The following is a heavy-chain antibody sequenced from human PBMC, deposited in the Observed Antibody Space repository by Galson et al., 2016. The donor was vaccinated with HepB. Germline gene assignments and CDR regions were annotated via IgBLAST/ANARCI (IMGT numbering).Heavy chain of an antibody. D-gene: IGHD3-3*01. CDR3: ARGGDFWSGYFFQD. Sequence: SVKVSCKASGYRFTGYYIHWVRQAPGQGLEWLGWINPNSGDTDYAQSIQDRVTVTRDTSIRTAYLALSRLTSDDTAVYYCARGGDFWSGYFFQDWGQGTPGSVIS. CDR2: INPNSGDT. J-gene: IGHJ1*01. V-gene: IGHV1-2*02. CDR1: GYRFTGYY.